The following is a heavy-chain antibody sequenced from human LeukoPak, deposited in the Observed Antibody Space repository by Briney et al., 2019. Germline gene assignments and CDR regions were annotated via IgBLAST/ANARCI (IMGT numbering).Heavy chain of an antibody. CDR1: GFTFSSYW. CDR3: ARVAGHDIRGLITYYFDD. CDR2: IKQDGSEK. V-gene: IGHV3-7*01. J-gene: IGHJ4*02. Sequence: GSLRLSCAASGFTFSSYWMSWVRQAPGKGLEWVANIKQDGSEKYYVDSVKGRFTISRDNAKNSLYLQMNSLRAEDTAVYYCARVAGHDIRGLITYYFDDWGQGTLVTVSS. D-gene: IGHD3-10*01.